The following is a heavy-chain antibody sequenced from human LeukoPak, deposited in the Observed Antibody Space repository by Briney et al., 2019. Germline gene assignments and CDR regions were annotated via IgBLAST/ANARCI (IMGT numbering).Heavy chain of an antibody. CDR3: ASLASGYSSSWYIEDY. D-gene: IGHD6-13*01. CDR1: GGSISSYY. CDR2: IYYSGST. J-gene: IGHJ4*02. Sequence: PSETLSLTCTVSGGSISSYYWSWIRQPPGKGLEWIGYIYYSGSTNYNPSLKSRVTISVDTSKNQFSLKLSSVTAADTAVYYCASLASGYSSSWYIEDYWGQGTLVTVSS. V-gene: IGHV4-59*01.